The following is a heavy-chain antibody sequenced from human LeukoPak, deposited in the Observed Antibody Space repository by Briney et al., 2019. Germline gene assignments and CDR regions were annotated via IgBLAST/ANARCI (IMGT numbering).Heavy chain of an antibody. Sequence: GRSLRLSCAVSGFTFTAYGMHWVPQAPGKGLEWVAVIWYDGNNIYYADSVKGRFTISRDNAKNSLYLQMNSLRAEDTAVYYCARSPSSFDPWGRGALVTVSS. J-gene: IGHJ5*02. CDR1: GFTFTAYG. V-gene: IGHV3-33*01. D-gene: IGHD3-16*02. CDR3: ARSPSSFDP. CDR2: IWYDGNNI.